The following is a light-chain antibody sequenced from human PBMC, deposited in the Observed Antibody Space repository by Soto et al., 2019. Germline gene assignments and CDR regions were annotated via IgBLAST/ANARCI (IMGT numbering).Light chain of an antibody. CDR2: EVN. CDR3: TSDAGGNKV. V-gene: IGLV2-8*01. Sequence: QSALTQPPSASGSPGQSVTISCTGTSSDVGGYNYVSWYQQYPGKVPKLMVYEVNNRPSGVPDRFSGSKSGNTASLTVSGHPAEDEAYYYCTSDAGGNKVFGTGTKVTVL. J-gene: IGLJ1*01. CDR1: SSDVGGYNY.